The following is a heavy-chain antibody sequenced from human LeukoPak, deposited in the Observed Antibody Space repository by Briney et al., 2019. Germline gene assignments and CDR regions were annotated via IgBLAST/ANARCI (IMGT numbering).Heavy chain of an antibody. J-gene: IGHJ4*02. D-gene: IGHD6-13*01. V-gene: IGHV4-39*02. CDR1: GGSISSSTYF. Sequence: SETLSLTCTVSGGSISSSTYFWGWIRQPPGTGLEWIASIYYSGSTYYNPSLKSRVTISVDTSKNQLSLKLSSVTAADTAVYYCAREGIAAPFDYWGQGTLVTVSS. CDR3: AREGIAAPFDY. CDR2: IYYSGST.